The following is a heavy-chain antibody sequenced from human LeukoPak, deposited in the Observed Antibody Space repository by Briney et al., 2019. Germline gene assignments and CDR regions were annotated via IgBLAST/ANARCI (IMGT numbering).Heavy chain of an antibody. CDR2: ISGSGSDI. CDR3: ATGSQIREADY. Sequence: PGGSLRLSCAASGFILSDRYMAWIRQAPGRGREWLSYISGSGSDINYADSVKGRFTISRDNAKNSLYLQMNSLRAEDTAVYYCATGSQIREADYWGQGTLVIVSS. D-gene: IGHD3-10*01. V-gene: IGHV3-11*01. CDR1: GFILSDRY. J-gene: IGHJ4*02.